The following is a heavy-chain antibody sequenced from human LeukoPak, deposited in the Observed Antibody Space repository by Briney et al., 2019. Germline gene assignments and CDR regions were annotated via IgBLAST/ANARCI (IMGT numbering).Heavy chain of an antibody. CDR2: IIPIFGTA. D-gene: IGHD3-10*01. V-gene: IGHV1-69*05. CDR3: ARGGISDYYGNTGFDY. J-gene: IGHJ4*02. CDR1: GGTFSSYA. Sequence: GASVKVSCKASGGTFSSYAISWVRQAPGQGLEWMGGIIPIFGTASYAQKFQGRVTITTDESTSTAYMELSSLRSEDTAVYYCARGGISDYYGNTGFDYWGQGTLVTVSS.